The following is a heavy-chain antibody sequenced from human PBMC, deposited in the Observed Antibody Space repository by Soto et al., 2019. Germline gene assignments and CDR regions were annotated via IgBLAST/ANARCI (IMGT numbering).Heavy chain of an antibody. CDR2: INHRGTT. V-gene: IGHV4-34*01. J-gene: IGHJ4*02. Sequence: SETLSLTCAVYGGSLSDYYWNWLRQPPGKGLEWIGEINHRGTTSYNPSLKSRVDISVDTAMTQFSLKLRSVTAADTAMYYCARYYDTFDYWGQGTQVTVSS. CDR3: ARYYDTFDY. D-gene: IGHD3-9*01. CDR1: GGSLSDYY.